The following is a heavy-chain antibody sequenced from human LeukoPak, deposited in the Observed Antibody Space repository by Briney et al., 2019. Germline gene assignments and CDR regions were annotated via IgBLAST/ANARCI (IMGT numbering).Heavy chain of an antibody. CDR3: AYDSSGYPARGEALYV. CDR2: ISAYNGNT. CDR1: GYTCTSYG. J-gene: IGHJ3*01. Sequence: WASVKVSCKASGYTCTSYGISWVRQAPGQGLEWMGWISAYNGNTNYAQKLQGRVTMTTDTSTSTAYMELRSLRSDDTAVYYCAYDSSGYPARGEALYVASEGTMVTVSS. V-gene: IGHV1-18*01. D-gene: IGHD3-22*01.